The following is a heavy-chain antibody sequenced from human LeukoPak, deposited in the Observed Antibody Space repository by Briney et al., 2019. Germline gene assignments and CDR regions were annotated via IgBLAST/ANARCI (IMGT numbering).Heavy chain of an antibody. CDR3: ARDFRISRIAARPRAFDI. CDR1: GYTFTGYY. J-gene: IGHJ3*02. CDR2: INPNSGGT. V-gene: IGHV1-2*02. Sequence: ASVKVSCKASGYTFTGYYMHWVRQAPGQGLEWRGWINPNSGGTNYAQKFQGRVTMTRDTSISTAYMELSRLRSDDTAVYYCARDFRISRIAARPRAFDIWGQGTMITVSS. D-gene: IGHD6-6*01.